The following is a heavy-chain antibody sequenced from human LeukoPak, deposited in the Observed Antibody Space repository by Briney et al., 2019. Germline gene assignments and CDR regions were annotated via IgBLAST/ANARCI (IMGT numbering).Heavy chain of an antibody. V-gene: IGHV3-74*01. CDR3: ARFTVAGYYFDY. CDR2: ISSDGSST. Sequence: PGGSLRLSCAASGFTFSIYSTHCVRHAPGKGLVCVSRISSDGSSTSYADSVKGRFTISRDNAKNTLYLQMNSLRAEDTAVYYCARFTVAGYYFDYWGQGTLVTVSS. D-gene: IGHD6-19*01. J-gene: IGHJ4*02. CDR1: GFTFSIYS.